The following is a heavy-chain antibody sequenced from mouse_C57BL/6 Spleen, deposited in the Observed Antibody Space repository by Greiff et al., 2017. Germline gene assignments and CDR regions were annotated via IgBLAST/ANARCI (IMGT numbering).Heavy chain of an antibody. Sequence: EVQLQQSGPELVKPGASVKISCKASGYSFTGYYMNWVKQSPEKSLEWIGEINPRTGGTTYNQKFKAKATLTVDKSSSTSYLPLKILTSEDSSFYYCTRSPYDYDFAYWGQGTLVTVSA. J-gene: IGHJ3*01. CDR3: TRSPYDYDFAY. V-gene: IGHV1-42*01. CDR2: INPRTGGT. CDR1: GYSFTGYY. D-gene: IGHD2-4*01.